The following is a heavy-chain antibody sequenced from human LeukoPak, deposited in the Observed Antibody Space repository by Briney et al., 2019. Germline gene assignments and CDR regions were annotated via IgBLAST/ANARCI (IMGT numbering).Heavy chain of an antibody. CDR1: GGSISRSNYY. CDR3: ARGDYYYDSTDLGAFDI. V-gene: IGHV4-39*01. Sequence: SETLSLTCIVSGGSISRSNYYWVWIRQSPGKGLEWIGSIYYSGNAYYNPSLKSRVTISVDTSKNQFSQKLSSVTAADTAVYYCARGDYYYDSTDLGAFDIWGQGTMVTVSS. CDR2: IYYSGNA. D-gene: IGHD3-22*01. J-gene: IGHJ3*02.